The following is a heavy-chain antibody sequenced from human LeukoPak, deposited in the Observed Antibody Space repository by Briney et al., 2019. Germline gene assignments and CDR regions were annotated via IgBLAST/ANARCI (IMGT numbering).Heavy chain of an antibody. J-gene: IGHJ5*01. CDR2: ISGSRDST. D-gene: IGHD1-1*01. CDR3: ATWWSPTGNYDS. Sequence: GGSLRLSCAASGFAFSSDGMSWVRQAPRKGLEWVSRISGSRDSTYYRDSVMGQFTISRDNSKNMVLLQMNSLNNEDKAVYYCATWWSPTGNYDSWGQGTLVTVSS. CDR1: GFAFSSDG. V-gene: IGHV3-23*01.